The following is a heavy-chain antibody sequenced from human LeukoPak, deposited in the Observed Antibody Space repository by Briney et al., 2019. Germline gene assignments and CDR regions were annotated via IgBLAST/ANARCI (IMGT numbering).Heavy chain of an antibody. J-gene: IGHJ5*02. CDR3: ASLPMYYDSSGQLWFDP. Sequence: PGGSLRLSCAASGFTFSSSAMNWVRQAPGKGLEWIGEINHSGSTTYNPSLKSRVTISVDTSKIHFSLKLSSVTAADTAVYYCASLPMYYDSSGQLWFDPWGQGTLVTVSS. V-gene: IGHV4-34*01. CDR2: INHSGST. CDR1: GFTFSSSA. D-gene: IGHD3-22*01.